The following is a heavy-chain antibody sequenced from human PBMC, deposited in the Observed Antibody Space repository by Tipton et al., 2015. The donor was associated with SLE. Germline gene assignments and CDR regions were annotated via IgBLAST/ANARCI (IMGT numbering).Heavy chain of an antibody. CDR2: FYHSGIT. CDR3: ARQSVENTPYYYYMDV. D-gene: IGHD2-15*01. CDR1: GDSIASPYY. J-gene: IGHJ6*03. V-gene: IGHV4-38-2*02. Sequence: GLVKPSETLSLTCSVSGDSIASPYYWGWIRQPPGKGLEWIGSFYHSGITYYNPSLKSRLTMSVETSKNQFSLRLRSVTAADTAVYYCARQSVENTPYYYYMDVWGKGTTVTVSS.